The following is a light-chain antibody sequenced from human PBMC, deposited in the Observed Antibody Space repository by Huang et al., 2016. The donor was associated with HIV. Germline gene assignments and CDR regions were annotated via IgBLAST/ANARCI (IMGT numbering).Light chain of an antibody. CDR3: QQYNSRPLT. V-gene: IGKV3-15*01. CDR1: PSISNS. J-gene: IGKJ3*01. CDR2: GAA. Sequence: EIVMTQSPVTLSVSPGDNASLPCRAGPSISNSLAWYQQKPGQAPRLRIYGAATRATGVPARFSGSGSATEYTLTINTRQSEDFAVYFCQQYNSRPLTFGPGTKVAIK.